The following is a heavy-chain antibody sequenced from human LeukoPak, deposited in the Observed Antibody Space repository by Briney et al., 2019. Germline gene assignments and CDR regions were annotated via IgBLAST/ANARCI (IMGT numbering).Heavy chain of an antibody. CDR1: GYRFSNYY. CDR3: ASRTGSYYPFDS. Sequence: GESLKISCKGSGYRFSNYYIDWVRQMPGKGLEWMGVMYPGGSDISYSPSFQGQVTISADKSIDTAYLQWSTLKASDSAMYYCASRTGSYYPFDSWGQGTLVTVSS. V-gene: IGHV5-51*01. J-gene: IGHJ4*02. D-gene: IGHD1-26*01. CDR2: MYPGGSDI.